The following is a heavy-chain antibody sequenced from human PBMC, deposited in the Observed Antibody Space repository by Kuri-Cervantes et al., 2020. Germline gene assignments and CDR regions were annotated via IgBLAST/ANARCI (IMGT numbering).Heavy chain of an antibody. CDR1: GLSFNNYG. D-gene: IGHD2-2*01. Sequence: GGSLRLSCAASGLSFNNYGMHWVRQAPGKGLQWVAFIRYDGSDKYYTNSVKGRFTISRDNSKNTLYLQMNSLRAEDTAVYYCARCLQLLFYYYMDVWGKGTTVTVSS. V-gene: IGHV3-30*02. CDR3: ARCLQLLFYYYMDV. CDR2: IRYDGSDK. J-gene: IGHJ6*03.